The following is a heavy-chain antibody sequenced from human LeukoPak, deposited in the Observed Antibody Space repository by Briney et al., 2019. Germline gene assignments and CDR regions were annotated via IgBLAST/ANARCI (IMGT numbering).Heavy chain of an antibody. CDR1: GGSISSYY. Sequence: SETLPLTCTVSGGSISSYYWSWIRQPPGKGLEWIGYIHYSGNTNYNPSLKSRVTISVDTSKNQFSLKVNSVTAADTAVYYCARRASGVLYFDYWGQGTLVTVSS. D-gene: IGHD7-27*01. J-gene: IGHJ4*02. CDR2: IHYSGNT. CDR3: ARRASGVLYFDY. V-gene: IGHV4-59*08.